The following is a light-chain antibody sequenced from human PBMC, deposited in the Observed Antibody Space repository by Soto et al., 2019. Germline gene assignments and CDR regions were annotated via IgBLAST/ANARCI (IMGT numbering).Light chain of an antibody. V-gene: IGKV3-11*01. J-gene: IGKJ5*01. CDR1: QSFRGL. Sequence: EGVLTQSPVTLSFFPGERATLSCRASQSFRGLLAWYQQKPGQAPRLLIYDAYNRATGIPPRFSGSGSGTDFTLTISSLEPEDSAVYYCQQRHMWPITFGQGTRLEI. CDR3: QQRHMWPIT. CDR2: DAY.